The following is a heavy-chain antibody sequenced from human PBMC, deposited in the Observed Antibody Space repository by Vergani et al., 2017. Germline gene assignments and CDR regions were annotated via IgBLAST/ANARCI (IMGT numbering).Heavy chain of an antibody. CDR3: AKSGVVLRFLEWLLYYFDY. J-gene: IGHJ4*02. D-gene: IGHD3-3*01. V-gene: IGHV3-23*01. CDR2: ISGSGGST. Sequence: EVQLLESGGGLVQPGGSLRLSCAASGFTFSSYAMIWVRQAPGKGLEWVSAISGSGGSTYYADSVKGRFTISRDNSKNTLYLQMNSLRAEDTAVYYCAKSGVVLRFLEWLLYYFDYWGQGTLVTVSS. CDR1: GFTFSSYA.